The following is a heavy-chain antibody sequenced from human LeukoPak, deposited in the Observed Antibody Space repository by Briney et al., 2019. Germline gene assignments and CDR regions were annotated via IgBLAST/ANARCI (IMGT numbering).Heavy chain of an antibody. J-gene: IGHJ4*02. Sequence: SEPLSLTCTVSGGSVSSGSYYWSWIRPPPGKGLEWVGYIYYSGSTYYNPSLKSRVTISVDTSKNQFSLKLSSVTAADTAVYYCARDGYSYGYGVDYWGQGTLVTVSS. V-gene: IGHV4-61*01. D-gene: IGHD5-18*01. CDR2: IYYSGST. CDR3: ARDGYSYGYGVDY. CDR1: GGSVSSGSYY.